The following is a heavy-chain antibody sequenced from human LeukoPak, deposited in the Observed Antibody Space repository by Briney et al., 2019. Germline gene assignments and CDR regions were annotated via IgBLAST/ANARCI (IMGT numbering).Heavy chain of an antibody. J-gene: IGHJ4*02. CDR2: MFASGST. D-gene: IGHD6-13*01. V-gene: IGHV3-66*01. Sequence: GGSLRLSCAASGFSVSSNYMSWVRQAPGKGLEWISVMFASGSTYYADSVKGRFTFSRDIFRNTLYLQLNSLRVEDTALYYCARGFVQTGYSSSSYVQWGQGTLVTVSS. CDR1: GFSVSSNY. CDR3: ARGFVQTGYSSSSYVQ.